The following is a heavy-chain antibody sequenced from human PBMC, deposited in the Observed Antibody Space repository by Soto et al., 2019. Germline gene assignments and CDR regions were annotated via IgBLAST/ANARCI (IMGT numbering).Heavy chain of an antibody. Sequence: SETLSLTCTVSGGSISSYYWSWIRQPPGKGLEWIGYIYYSGSTYYNPSLKSRVTISVDTSKNQFSLKLSSVTAADTAVYYCARVRLMTFDYWGQGTLVTVSS. J-gene: IGHJ4*02. CDR1: GGSISSYY. CDR3: ARVRLMTFDY. D-gene: IGHD3-16*01. CDR2: IYYSGST. V-gene: IGHV4-59*08.